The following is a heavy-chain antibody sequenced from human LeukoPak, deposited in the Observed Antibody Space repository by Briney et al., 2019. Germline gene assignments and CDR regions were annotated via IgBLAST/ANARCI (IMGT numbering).Heavy chain of an antibody. Sequence: PGGSLRLSCAASGFTVSSNYMSWVRQAPGKGLEWVSGINWNGGSTGYAVSVKGRFTISRDSAKNSLYLQMNSLRAEDTALYYCARDLGYKDYVSAFDIWGQGTMVTVSS. D-gene: IGHD5-24*01. CDR3: ARDLGYKDYVSAFDI. CDR1: GFTVSSNY. J-gene: IGHJ3*02. CDR2: INWNGGST. V-gene: IGHV3-20*04.